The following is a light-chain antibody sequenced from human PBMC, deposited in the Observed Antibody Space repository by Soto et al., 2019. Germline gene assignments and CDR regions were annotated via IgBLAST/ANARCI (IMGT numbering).Light chain of an antibody. J-gene: IGKJ1*01. CDR1: QSINGKN. V-gene: IGKV3-20*01. CDR2: GAS. Sequence: EIVLTQSPGTLSLSPGERATLSCRASQSINGKNLAWYQQEPGQAPRLLIYGASSRATGIPDRFSGSGSGTDFTLTINRLEPEDFAVYYCQQNGGSPSWTFGQGTKVDIK. CDR3: QQNGGSPSWT.